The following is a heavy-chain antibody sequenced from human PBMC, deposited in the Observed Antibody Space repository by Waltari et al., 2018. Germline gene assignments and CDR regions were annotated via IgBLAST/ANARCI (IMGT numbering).Heavy chain of an antibody. CDR1: GFTFSSYS. V-gene: IGHV3-21*04. Sequence: EVQLVESGGGLVKPGGSLRLSCAASGFTFSSYSMNWVRQAPGKGLEWVSSISSSSSYIYYADSGKGRFTISRDNAKNSLYLQMNSLRAEDTAVYYCAKVSPVADHWYFDLWGRGTLVTVSS. D-gene: IGHD6-19*01. CDR3: AKVSPVADHWYFDL. J-gene: IGHJ2*01. CDR2: ISSSSSYI.